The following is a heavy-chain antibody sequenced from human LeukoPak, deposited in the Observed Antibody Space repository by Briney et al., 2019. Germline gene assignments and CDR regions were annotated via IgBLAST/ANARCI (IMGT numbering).Heavy chain of an antibody. V-gene: IGHV5-51*01. D-gene: IGHD3-16*01. Sequence: GESLKISCKGSGYSFSKYWIGWVRQMPGKGLEWMGTIYPDDSETRYSPSFQGQVTISADIFISTAYLQWSSLKASDTAIYYCVRRGNYGGWLDPWGQGTLVTVSS. CDR2: IYPDDSET. CDR1: GYSFSKYW. J-gene: IGHJ5*02. CDR3: VRRGNYGGWLDP.